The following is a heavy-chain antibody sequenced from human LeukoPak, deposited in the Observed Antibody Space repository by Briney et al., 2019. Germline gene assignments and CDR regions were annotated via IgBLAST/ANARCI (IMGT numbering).Heavy chain of an antibody. D-gene: IGHD2-2*01. CDR2: IIPIFGTA. V-gene: IGHV1-69*05. Sequence: SVKVTCKASGGTFSSYAISWVRQAPGQGLEWMGGIIPIFGTANYAQKFQGRVTITTDESTSTAYMELSSLRSEDTAVYYCARGMGDNLVVVPAATGDYYYYMDVWGKGTTVTVSS. CDR1: GGTFSSYA. CDR3: ARGMGDNLVVVPAATGDYYYYMDV. J-gene: IGHJ6*03.